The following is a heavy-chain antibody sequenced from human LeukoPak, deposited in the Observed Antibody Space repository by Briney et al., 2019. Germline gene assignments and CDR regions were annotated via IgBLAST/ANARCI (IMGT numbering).Heavy chain of an antibody. Sequence: ASVKVSCKASEITFTSSAVQWVRQAHGQRLEWIGWIVVGSGNTNYAQKFQERVTITRDMSTSTAYMELSSLRSEDTAVYYCAADPYDFWSGYYPQFDYWGQGTLVTVSS. D-gene: IGHD3-3*01. V-gene: IGHV1-58*01. CDR2: IVVGSGNT. J-gene: IGHJ4*02. CDR1: EITFTSSA. CDR3: AADPYDFWSGYYPQFDY.